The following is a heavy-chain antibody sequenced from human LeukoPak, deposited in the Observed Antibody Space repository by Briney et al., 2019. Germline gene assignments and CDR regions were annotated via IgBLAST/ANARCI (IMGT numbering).Heavy chain of an antibody. CDR2: MNPNSGNT. Sequence: ASVKVSCKASGYTFTSYDINWVRQATGQGLEWMGWMNPNSGNTGYAQKFQGRVTMTRNTSISTAYMELSSLRSEDTAVYYCARGSLYQPLLSFLFAFDIWGQGTMVTVSS. V-gene: IGHV1-8*01. CDR1: GYTFTSYD. J-gene: IGHJ3*02. D-gene: IGHD2-2*01. CDR3: ARGSLYQPLLSFLFAFDI.